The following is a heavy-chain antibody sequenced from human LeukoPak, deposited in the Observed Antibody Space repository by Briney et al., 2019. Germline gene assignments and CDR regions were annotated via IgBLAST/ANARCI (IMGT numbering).Heavy chain of an antibody. CDR2: ISSSGGSI. CDR3: ATQGRSAMLGI. J-gene: IGHJ3*02. V-gene: IGHV3-48*03. CDR1: GFTFSTYE. D-gene: IGHD3-3*01. Sequence: PGGSLRLSCVASGFTFSTYEMNWVRQAPGKGLEWVSYISSSGGSIYYADSVKGRFTISRDNAKNSLFLQMNSLRAEDTAVYYCATQGRSAMLGIWGQGTMVTVSS.